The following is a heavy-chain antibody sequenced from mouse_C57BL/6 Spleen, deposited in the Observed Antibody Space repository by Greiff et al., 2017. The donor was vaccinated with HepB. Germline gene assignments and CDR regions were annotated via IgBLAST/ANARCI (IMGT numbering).Heavy chain of an antibody. CDR1: GYTFTDYY. D-gene: IGHD1-1*01. Sequence: EVQLQQSGPELVKPGASVKISCKASGYTFTDYYMNWVKQSHGKSLEWIGDINPNNGGTSYNQKFKGKATLTVDKSSSTAYLELRSLKYEDSAVYCWGSDYGSSYGLAYWGQGTLVTVSA. V-gene: IGHV1-26*01. CDR3: GSDYGSSYGLAY. J-gene: IGHJ3*01. CDR2: INPNNGGT.